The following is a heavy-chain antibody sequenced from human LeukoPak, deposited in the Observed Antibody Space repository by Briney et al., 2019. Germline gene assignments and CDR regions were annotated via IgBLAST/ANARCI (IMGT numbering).Heavy chain of an antibody. Sequence: GGSLRLSCAASGFTFSSYGMHWVRKAPGKGLEWVAVISYDGSYKHDADSVKGRFTIFRDNSKNTLYLQMNSLRAEDTAMYYCAKESDSAGACDFWGQGTLVTVSS. CDR2: ISYDGSYK. D-gene: IGHD2-21*02. V-gene: IGHV3-30*18. CDR3: AKESDSAGACDF. CDR1: GFTFSSYG. J-gene: IGHJ4*02.